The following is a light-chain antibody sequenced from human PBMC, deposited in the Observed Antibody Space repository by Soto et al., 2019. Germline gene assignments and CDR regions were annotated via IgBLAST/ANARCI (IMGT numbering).Light chain of an antibody. J-gene: IGLJ1*01. CDR3: AAWDDSLSGYV. CDR1: SSNIGSNY. V-gene: IGLV1-47*01. CDR2: RNN. Sequence: QSVLTQPPSASGTPGQRVTISCSGSSSNIGSNYVYWYQQLPGTAPKLLIYRNNQRPSGVPDRFSGSKSGTSASLAINGLRSEDEADYYCAAWDDSLSGYVFGTGTMVTVL.